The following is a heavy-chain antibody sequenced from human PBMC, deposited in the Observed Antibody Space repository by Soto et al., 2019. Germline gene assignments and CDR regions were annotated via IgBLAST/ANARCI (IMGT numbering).Heavy chain of an antibody. J-gene: IGHJ6*02. CDR3: ARVLYYGSGRYSPYGMDV. Sequence: QVQLVQSGAEVKKPGSSVKVSCKTSGVSFNNNGIGWVRQAPGHGLEWMGGVSPPFRTSNYARKFQGRISITADASTDTVNMELSSLTSEDTAQYYCARVLYYGSGRYSPYGMDVWGQGTTVTVS. V-gene: IGHV1-69*01. CDR1: GVSFNNNG. D-gene: IGHD3-10*01. CDR2: VSPPFRTS.